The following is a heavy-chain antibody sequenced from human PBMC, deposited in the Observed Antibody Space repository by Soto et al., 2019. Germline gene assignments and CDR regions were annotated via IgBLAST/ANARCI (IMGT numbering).Heavy chain of an antibody. CDR1: GGSISSYY. V-gene: IGHV4-59*01. CDR3: ARARMKHLVVGYYYYGMDV. J-gene: IGHJ6*02. D-gene: IGHD6-6*01. Sequence: SETLSLTCTVSGGSISSYYWSWIRQPPGKGLEWIGYIYYSGSTNYNPSLKSRVTISVDTSKNQFSLKLSSVTAADTAVYYCARARMKHLVVGYYYYGMDVWGQGTTVTVSS. CDR2: IYYSGST.